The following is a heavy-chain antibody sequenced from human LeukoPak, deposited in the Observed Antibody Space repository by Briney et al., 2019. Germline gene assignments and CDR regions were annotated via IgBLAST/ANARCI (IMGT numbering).Heavy chain of an antibody. CDR2: IYYSGST. V-gene: IGHV4-31*11. D-gene: IGHD6-13*01. J-gene: IGHJ6*03. Sequence: SETLSLTCAVYGGSFSSGGYYWSWIRQHPGKGLEWIGYIYYSGSTYYNPSLKSRVTISVDTSKNQFSLKLSSVTAADTAVYYCAGGPSIAAASYYYYMDVWGKGTTVTVSS. CDR1: GGSFSSGGYY. CDR3: AGGPSIAAASYYYYMDV.